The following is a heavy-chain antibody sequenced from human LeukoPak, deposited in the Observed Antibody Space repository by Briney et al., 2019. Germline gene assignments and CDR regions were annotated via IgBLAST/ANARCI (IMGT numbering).Heavy chain of an antibody. J-gene: IGHJ6*03. CDR1: GGSIRSGSYY. Sequence: NPSETLSLTCTVSGGSIRSGSYYWSWIRQPAGKGLEWIGRIYTSGSTNYNPSLKSRVTISVDTSKNQFSLKLSSVTAADTAVYYCARDHKQWLVGPYYYYYMDVWGKGTTVTISS. V-gene: IGHV4-61*02. CDR3: ARDHKQWLVGPYYYYYMDV. D-gene: IGHD6-19*01. CDR2: IYTSGST.